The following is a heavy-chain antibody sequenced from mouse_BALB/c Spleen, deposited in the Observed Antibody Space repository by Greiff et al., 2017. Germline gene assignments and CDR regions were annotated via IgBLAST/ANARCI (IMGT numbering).Heavy chain of an antibody. Sequence: QVHVKQSGAELVKPGASVKLSCKASGYTFTSYYMYWVKQRPGQGLEWIGEINPSNGGTNFNEKFKSKATLTVDKSSSTAYMQLSSLTSEDSAVYYCARLGNPYAMDYWGQGTSVTVSS. CDR2: INPSNGGT. D-gene: IGHD2-1*01. V-gene: IGHV1S81*02. J-gene: IGHJ4*01. CDR3: ARLGNPYAMDY. CDR1: GYTFTSYY.